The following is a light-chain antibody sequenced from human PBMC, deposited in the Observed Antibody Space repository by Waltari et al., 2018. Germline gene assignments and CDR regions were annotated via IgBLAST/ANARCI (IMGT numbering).Light chain of an antibody. CDR3: QHPTWT. J-gene: IGKJ1*01. CDR1: QSISSL. V-gene: IGKV1-5*03. CDR2: RAS. Sequence: DIQMTHAPSTLSASVGDRVTITCRASQSISSLLAWYQQKPGKAPKLLIYRASTLESGVPSRFSGSGSGTDFTLTISSLQPDDFATYYCQHPTWTFGQGTKVEVK.